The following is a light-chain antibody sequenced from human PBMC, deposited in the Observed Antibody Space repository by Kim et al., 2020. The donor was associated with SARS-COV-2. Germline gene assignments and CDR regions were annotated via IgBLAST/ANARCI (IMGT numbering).Light chain of an antibody. Sequence: SASVGDRVTITCRASQGISNYLAWYQQKPGKIPKLLIYAASTLQSGVPFRFSGSGSGTDFTLTISSLQPEDVATYYCQKHDSAPYTFGQGTKLEIK. J-gene: IGKJ2*01. CDR2: AAS. CDR1: QGISNY. CDR3: QKHDSAPYT. V-gene: IGKV1-27*01.